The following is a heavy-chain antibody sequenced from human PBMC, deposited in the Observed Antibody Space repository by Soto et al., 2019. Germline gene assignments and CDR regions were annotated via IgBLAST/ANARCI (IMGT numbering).Heavy chain of an antibody. V-gene: IGHV1-18*01. CDR3: ARAVHGSCYYCYGMDV. D-gene: IGHD3-10*02. Sequence: QVQLLQSGAEVKKPGSSVKVSCKASGYTVTSYGISCVRQAPGQGLAWLGWISAYNGNTNYGQKLTGRGTMTTDTSTSTADMALRGLRSDDTGVYSCARAVHGSCYYCYGMDVWGQGTTVTVSS. J-gene: IGHJ6*02. CDR1: GYTVTSYG. CDR2: ISAYNGNT.